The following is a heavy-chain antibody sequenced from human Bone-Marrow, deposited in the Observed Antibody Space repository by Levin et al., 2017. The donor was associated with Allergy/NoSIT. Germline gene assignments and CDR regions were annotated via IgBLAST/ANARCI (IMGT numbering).Heavy chain of an antibody. CDR2: INHSGFT. D-gene: IGHD1/OR15-1a*01. V-gene: IGHV4-34*01. CDR1: GGSFSDYV. CDR3: ARGRREAVWTKSILNYFYYGMDV. J-gene: IGHJ6*02. Sequence: SETLSLTCAVSGGSFSDYVWIWIRQSPGKGPEWLGQINHSGFTDYNPSLKSRVTISLDTPKSQFSLRLRSVTAADAAKYYCARGRREAVWTKSILNYFYYGMDVWGQGTTVAVSS.